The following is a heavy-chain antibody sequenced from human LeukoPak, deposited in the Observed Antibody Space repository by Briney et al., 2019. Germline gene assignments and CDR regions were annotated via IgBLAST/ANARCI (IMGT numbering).Heavy chain of an antibody. V-gene: IGHV4-59*01. Sequence: SETLSLTCTVSGGSISSYYWSWIRQPPGKGLEWMGYIYYSGSTNYNPSLKSRVNISVDTSKSHFSLKLRSVTAADTAVYYWARVRPRGSGSKVRWYFDYWGPGTLVTVSS. D-gene: IGHD3-10*01. CDR1: GGSISSYY. J-gene: IGHJ4*02. CDR2: IYYSGST. CDR3: ARVRPRGSGSKVRWYFDY.